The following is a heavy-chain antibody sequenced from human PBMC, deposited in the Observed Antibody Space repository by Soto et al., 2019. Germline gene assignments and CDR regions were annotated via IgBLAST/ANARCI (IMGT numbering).Heavy chain of an antibody. D-gene: IGHD2-15*01. Sequence: GESLKISCKASGYKFTTFCLNWVRHTPGKGLEWLGRSDPTDSFTNYSGPFEGQVTISVDTSIITPYLQLNSLQASDTAGYYWGRPASVGRPDAFDVSGQGTPVNVS. V-gene: IGHV5-10-1*04. CDR3: GRPASVGRPDAFDV. CDR1: GYKFTTFC. J-gene: IGHJ3*01. CDR2: SDPTDSFT.